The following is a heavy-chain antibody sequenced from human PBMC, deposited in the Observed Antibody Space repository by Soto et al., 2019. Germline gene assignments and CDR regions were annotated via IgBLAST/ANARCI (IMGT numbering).Heavy chain of an antibody. J-gene: IGHJ5*02. CDR2: IIPIFGTG. CDR1: GGAFSSYA. D-gene: IGHD2-2*02. V-gene: IGHV1-69*13. Sequence: SVKVSCKASGGAFSSYAISWVRQAPGQGLEWMGGIIPIFGTGNYAQKFQGGVTITADESTRTAYMELSSLGSEDTAVYYCARAVVPAAIGRVWFDPWGQGTLVTVAS. CDR3: ARAVVPAAIGRVWFDP.